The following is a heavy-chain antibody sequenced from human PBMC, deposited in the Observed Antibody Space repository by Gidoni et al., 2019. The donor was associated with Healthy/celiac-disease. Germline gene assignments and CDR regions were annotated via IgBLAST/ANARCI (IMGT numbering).Heavy chain of an antibody. CDR1: GFTVSSNY. J-gene: IGHJ6*02. CDR2: IYSGGST. CDR3: ARGGSSYGDPDYYYYYGMDV. V-gene: IGHV3-66*02. D-gene: IGHD3-10*01. Sequence: EVQLVESGGGLVQPGGSLRLSCAASGFTVSSNYMSWVRQAPGKGLEWVSVIYSGGSTYYADSVKGRFTISRDNSKNTLYLQMNSLRAEDTAVYYCARGGSSYGDPDYYYYYGMDVWGQGTTVTVSS.